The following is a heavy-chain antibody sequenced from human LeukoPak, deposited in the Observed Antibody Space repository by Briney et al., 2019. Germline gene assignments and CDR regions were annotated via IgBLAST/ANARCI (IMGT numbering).Heavy chain of an antibody. D-gene: IGHD1-14*01. CDR1: GFTFNNYG. V-gene: IGHV3-74*01. Sequence: QPGGSLRLSCATSGFTFNNYGMTWVRQAAGKGLVWVSRINSDGSTTIYADSVKGRFTISRDNAKNTLYLQMNSLRAEDTAVYFCASGPTGFAWGQGTLVTVSS. CDR3: ASGPTGFA. J-gene: IGHJ5*02. CDR2: INSDGSTT.